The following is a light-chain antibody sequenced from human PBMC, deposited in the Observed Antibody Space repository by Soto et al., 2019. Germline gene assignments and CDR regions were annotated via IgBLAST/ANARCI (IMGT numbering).Light chain of an antibody. V-gene: IGLV7-46*01. CDR1: TGAVTSGHY. CDR2: DTN. CDR3: LLSYCGAVV. Sequence: QAVVTQEPSLTVSPGGTVTLTCGSSTGAVTSGHYPYWFQQKPGQAPRTLIYDTNNKQSWTPARFSGSLLGGKAALTLSGAQPEDEAEYYCLLSYCGAVVFGGGTKLTVL. J-gene: IGLJ2*01.